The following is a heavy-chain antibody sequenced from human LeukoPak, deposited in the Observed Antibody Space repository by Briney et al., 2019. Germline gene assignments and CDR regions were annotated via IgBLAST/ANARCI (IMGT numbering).Heavy chain of an antibody. J-gene: IGHJ4*02. CDR2: ISGSGGST. V-gene: IGHV3-23*01. CDR1: GFTFDDYA. CDR3: AKILIPMRGGFDY. Sequence: PGRSLRLSCAASGFTFDDYAMHWVRQAPGKGLEWVSAISGSGGSTYYADSVKGRFTISRDNSKNTLYLQMNSLRAEDTAVYYCAKILIPMRGGFDYWGQGTLATVSS. D-gene: IGHD3-9*01.